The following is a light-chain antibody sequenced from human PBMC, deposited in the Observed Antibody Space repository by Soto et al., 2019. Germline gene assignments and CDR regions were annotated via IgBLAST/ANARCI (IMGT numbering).Light chain of an antibody. CDR1: PSVSSY. CDR3: QQRSNWPPSIT. Sequence: EIVLTQSPATLSLFLVEIATLSCRASPSVSSYLAWYQQKPGQAPRLLIYDASNRATGIPARFSGSGSGTDFTLTISSLEPEDFAVYYCQQRSNWPPSITFGQGTRLEIK. CDR2: DAS. V-gene: IGKV3-11*01. J-gene: IGKJ5*01.